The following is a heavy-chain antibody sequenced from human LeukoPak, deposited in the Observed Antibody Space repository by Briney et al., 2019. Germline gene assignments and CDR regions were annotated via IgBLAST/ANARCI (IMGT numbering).Heavy chain of an antibody. J-gene: IGHJ6*03. CDR1: GGTFSSYA. CDR2: IIPIFGTA. V-gene: IGHV1-69*05. Sequence: ASVKVSCKASGGTFSSYAISWVRQAPGQGLEWMGGIIPIFGTANYAQKFQGRVTITTDESTSTAYMELSSLRSEDTAVYYCARGPSGLRIPHYYYYMDVWGKGTTVTVSS. CDR3: ARGPSGLRIPHYYYYMDV. D-gene: IGHD3-10*01.